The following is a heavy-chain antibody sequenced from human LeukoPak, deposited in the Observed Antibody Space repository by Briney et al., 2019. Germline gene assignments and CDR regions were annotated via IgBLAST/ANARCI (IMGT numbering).Heavy chain of an antibody. J-gene: IGHJ4*02. CDR1: GFSLGDYG. D-gene: IGHD4-23*01. CDR2: LNWNGHRT. Sequence: GGSLRLSCAASGFSLGDYGMSWVRQVPGKGLEWVSGLNWNGHRTGYADSVKGRFTISRDNAKNSLYLQMNSLRAKDMALYYCAKDASYGGNSAPFDYWGQGTLVTVSS. CDR3: AKDASYGGNSAPFDY. V-gene: IGHV3-20*04.